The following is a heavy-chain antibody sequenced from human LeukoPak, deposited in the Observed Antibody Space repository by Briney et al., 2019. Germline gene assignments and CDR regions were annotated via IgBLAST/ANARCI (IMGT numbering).Heavy chain of an antibody. Sequence: GGSLRLSCATSGFIFSSYWMSWVRQAPGKGLEWVSAISGSGGSTYYADSVKGRFTISRDNSKNTLYLQMNSLRAEDTAVYYCARLYGDYVSLYYYYYMDVWGKGTTVTISS. D-gene: IGHD4-17*01. CDR1: GFIFSSYW. CDR2: ISGSGGST. V-gene: IGHV3-23*01. CDR3: ARLYGDYVSLYYYYYMDV. J-gene: IGHJ6*03.